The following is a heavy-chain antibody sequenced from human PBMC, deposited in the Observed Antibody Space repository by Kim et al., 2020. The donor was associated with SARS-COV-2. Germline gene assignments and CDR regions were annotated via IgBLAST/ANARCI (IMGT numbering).Heavy chain of an antibody. CDR2: ISYDGSNK. CDR3: AGTDAALDP. J-gene: IGHJ5*02. D-gene: IGHD6-25*01. V-gene: IGHV3-30*04. Sequence: GGSLRLSCAASGFTFSSYAMHWVRQAPGKGLEWVAVISYDGSNKYYADSVKGRFTISRDNSKNTLYLQMNSLRAEDTAVYYCAGTDAALDPWGQGTQVTV. CDR1: GFTFSSYA.